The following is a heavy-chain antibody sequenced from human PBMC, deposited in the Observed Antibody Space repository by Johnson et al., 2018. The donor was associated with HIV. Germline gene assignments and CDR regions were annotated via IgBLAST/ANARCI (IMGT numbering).Heavy chain of an antibody. CDR3: ASIQGGI. Sequence: VQLVESGGGLIQPGGSLRLSCATSGFTVSNTYMTWVRRAPGKGLEWVSGLDTGGNTYYADSVKGRFTISRDNSNNTLYVQMNGLRAEDTAVYYCASIQGGIWGQGT. D-gene: IGHD2-2*02. CDR1: GFTVSNTY. J-gene: IGHJ3*02. CDR2: LDTGGNT. V-gene: IGHV3-53*01.